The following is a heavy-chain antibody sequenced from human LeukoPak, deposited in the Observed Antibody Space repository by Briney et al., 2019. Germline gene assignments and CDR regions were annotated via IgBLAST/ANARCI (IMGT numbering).Heavy chain of an antibody. CDR3: ARVVEDIVVVPAPYYYYYGMDV. Sequence: GGSLRLSCAASGFTFSDYYMSWIRQAPGKGLEWVSYISSSGSTIYYADSVKGRFTISRDNAKNSLYLQMNSLRAEGTAVYYCARVVEDIVVVPAPYYYYYGMDVWGQGTTVTVSS. CDR1: GFTFSDYY. V-gene: IGHV3-11*01. CDR2: ISSSGSTI. J-gene: IGHJ6*02. D-gene: IGHD2-2*01.